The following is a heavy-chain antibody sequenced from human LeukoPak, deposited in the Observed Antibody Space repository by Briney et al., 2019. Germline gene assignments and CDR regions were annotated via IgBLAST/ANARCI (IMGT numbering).Heavy chain of an antibody. V-gene: IGHV3-23*01. CDR1: GFIFRTYA. J-gene: IGHJ4*02. Sequence: GGSLGLSCAASGFIFRTYAMSWVRQAPGKGLEWASAISGSGGSGGSAFYADSVKGRFTISRDNSKNTLYLQMNSLRAEDTAVYYCAKVGSGSPYYFDYWGQGTLVTVSS. CDR2: ISGSGGSGGSA. CDR3: AKVGSGSPYYFDY. D-gene: IGHD1-26*01.